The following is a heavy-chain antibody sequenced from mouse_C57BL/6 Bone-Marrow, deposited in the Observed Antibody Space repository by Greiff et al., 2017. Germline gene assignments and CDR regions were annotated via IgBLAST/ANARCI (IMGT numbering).Heavy chain of an antibody. CDR2: IYWDDDK. D-gene: IGHD2-10*02. Sequence: QVTLKESGPGILQSSQTLSLTCSFSGFSLSTSGMGVSWIRQPSGKGLEWLAHIYWDDDKRSDPSLKRRPTISKDTSRNQVFLKSTGVDTADTATYYCARSAEVYPYCAVDYGGQGPSVTVSS. V-gene: IGHV8-12*01. CDR3: ARSAEVYPYCAVDY. J-gene: IGHJ4*01. CDR1: GFSLSTSGMG.